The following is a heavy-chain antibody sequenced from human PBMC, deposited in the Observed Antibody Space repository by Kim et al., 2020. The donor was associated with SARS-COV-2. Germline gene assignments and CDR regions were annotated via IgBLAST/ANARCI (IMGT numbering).Heavy chain of an antibody. Sequence: GGSLRLSCAASGFTFSSYSMTWVRQALGKGLEWVANLKPDGSEKYYVDSVKGRFTISRDNAKNSLYLQMNSLRADDTAVYYCARGTFCVIPNCYHTSWFDPWGQGTLVTVSS. D-gene: IGHD2-2*01. CDR3: ARGTFCVIPNCYHTSWFDP. V-gene: IGHV3-7*03. J-gene: IGHJ5*02. CDR1: GFTFSSYS. CDR2: LKPDGSEK.